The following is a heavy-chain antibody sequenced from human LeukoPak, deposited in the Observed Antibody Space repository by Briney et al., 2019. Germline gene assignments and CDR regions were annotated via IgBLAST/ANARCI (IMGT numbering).Heavy chain of an antibody. J-gene: IGHJ6*02. Sequence: PGGSLRLSCAASGFTFSSYAMSWVRQAPGKGLEWVSAISGSGGSTYYADSVKGRFTIPRDNSKNTLYLQMNSLRAEDTAVYYCARDRYSYGYDYYGMDVWGQGTTVTVSS. V-gene: IGHV3-23*01. CDR2: ISGSGGST. CDR3: ARDRYSYGYDYYGMDV. CDR1: GFTFSSYA. D-gene: IGHD5-18*01.